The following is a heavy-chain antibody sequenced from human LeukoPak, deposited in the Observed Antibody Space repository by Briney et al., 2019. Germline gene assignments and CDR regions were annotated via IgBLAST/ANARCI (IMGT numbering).Heavy chain of an antibody. CDR3: AKDWLGYFDY. CDR2: IWYDGSNK. J-gene: IGHJ4*02. V-gene: IGHV3-33*06. D-gene: IGHD6-19*01. Sequence: GGSLRLSCAASGFTFSSYGMHWVRQAPGKGLEWVAVIWYDGSNKYYADYVKGRFTISRDNSKNTLYLQMNSLRAEDTAVYYCAKDWLGYFDYWGQGTLVTVSS. CDR1: GFTFSSYG.